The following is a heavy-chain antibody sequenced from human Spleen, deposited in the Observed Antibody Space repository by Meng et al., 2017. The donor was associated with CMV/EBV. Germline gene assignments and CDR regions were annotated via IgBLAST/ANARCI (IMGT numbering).Heavy chain of an antibody. CDR2: IYYSGST. Sequence: QVQLKHWVEGLLKASETLSLTFAVYGGSFSSSYWGWIRQPPGKGLEWIGSIYYSGSTYYNPSLKSRVTISVETSKNQFSLKLSSVTAADTAVYYCAREPTVTTLGNWFDPWGQGTLVTVSS. J-gene: IGHJ5*02. V-gene: IGHV4-34*01. CDR1: GGSFSSSY. D-gene: IGHD4-17*01. CDR3: AREPTVTTLGNWFDP.